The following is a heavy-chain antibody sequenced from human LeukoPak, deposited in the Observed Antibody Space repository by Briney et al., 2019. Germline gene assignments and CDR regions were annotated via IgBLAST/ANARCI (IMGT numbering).Heavy chain of an antibody. CDR3: ARWGYDFWSGYINYYYYYMDV. D-gene: IGHD3-3*01. Sequence: ASVKVSCKASGYTFTSYDINWARQATGQGLEWMGWMNPNSGNTGYAQKFQGRVTITRNTSISTAYMELSSLRSEDTAVYYCARWGYDFWSGYINYYYYYMDVWGKGTTVTVSS. J-gene: IGHJ6*03. CDR2: MNPNSGNT. V-gene: IGHV1-8*03. CDR1: GYTFTSYD.